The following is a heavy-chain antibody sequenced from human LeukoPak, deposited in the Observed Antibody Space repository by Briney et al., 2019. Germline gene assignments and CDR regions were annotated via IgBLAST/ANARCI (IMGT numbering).Heavy chain of an antibody. Sequence: SETLSLTCTVSGGSISSYYWSWIRQPPGKGLEWIGYIYYSGSTNYNPSLKSRVTISVDTSKNQFSLKLSSVTAADTAVYYCARLWGAPGDSWGRGILVTVSS. CDR3: ARLWGAPGDS. V-gene: IGHV4-59*01. J-gene: IGHJ5*02. CDR1: GGSISSYY. CDR2: IYYSGST. D-gene: IGHD3-16*01.